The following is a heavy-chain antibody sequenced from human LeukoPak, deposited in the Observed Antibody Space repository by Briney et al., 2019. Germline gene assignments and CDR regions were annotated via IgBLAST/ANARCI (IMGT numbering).Heavy chain of an antibody. V-gene: IGHV4-38-2*01. Sequence: PSETLSLTCAVSGYSISSGYYWGWIRQPPGKGLEWIGSIYHSGSTYYNPSLKSRVTISVDTSKNQFSLKLSSVTAADTAVYYCARGRRIAAAAYYYYYGMDVWGKGTTVTVSS. CDR2: IYHSGST. CDR3: ARGRRIAAAAYYYYYGMDV. CDR1: GYSISSGYY. D-gene: IGHD6-25*01. J-gene: IGHJ6*04.